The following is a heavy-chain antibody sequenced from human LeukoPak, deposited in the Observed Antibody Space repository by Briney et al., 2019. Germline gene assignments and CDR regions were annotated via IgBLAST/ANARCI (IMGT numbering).Heavy chain of an antibody. Sequence: GGSLRLSCAASGFTFSDYNMRWIRQAPGKGLEWVSAISGSGGSTYYADSVKGRFTISRDNSKNTLYLQMNSLRAEDTAVYYCAKDGLPMVRESNYYYMDVWGKGTTVTVSS. CDR3: AKDGLPMVRESNYYYMDV. D-gene: IGHD3-10*01. V-gene: IGHV3-23*01. J-gene: IGHJ6*03. CDR2: ISGSGGST. CDR1: GFTFSDYN.